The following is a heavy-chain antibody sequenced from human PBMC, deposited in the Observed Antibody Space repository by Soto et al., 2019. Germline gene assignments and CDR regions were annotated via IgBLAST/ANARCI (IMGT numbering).Heavy chain of an antibody. J-gene: IGHJ5*02. CDR3: ARVPGRMVRGVVNWFDP. CDR1: GGSISSYY. Sequence: TSETLSLTCTVSGGSISSYYWSWIRQPPGKGLEWIGYIYYSGSTNHNPSLKSRVTISVDTSKNQFSLKLSSVTAADTAVYYCARVPGRMVRGVVNWFDPWGQGTLVTVSS. D-gene: IGHD3-10*01. V-gene: IGHV4-59*01. CDR2: IYYSGST.